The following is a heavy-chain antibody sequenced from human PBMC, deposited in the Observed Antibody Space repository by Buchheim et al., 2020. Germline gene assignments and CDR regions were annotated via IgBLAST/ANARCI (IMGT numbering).Heavy chain of an antibody. CDR1: GFTFSSYA. CDR2: LTASGSSK. CDR3: AKDKYSSSYYGMDV. J-gene: IGHJ6*02. Sequence: EVQLLESGGGLVQPGGSLRLSCAASGFTFSSYAMSWVRQAPGKGLEWVSALTASGSSKYYADSVKGRFTISRDNSKNTLYLQMSSLRAEYTAVYYCAKDKYSSSYYGMDVWGQGTT. D-gene: IGHD6-13*01. V-gene: IGHV3-23*01.